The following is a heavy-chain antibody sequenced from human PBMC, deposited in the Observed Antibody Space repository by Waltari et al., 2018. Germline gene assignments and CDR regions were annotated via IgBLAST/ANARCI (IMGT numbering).Heavy chain of an antibody. V-gene: IGHV1-2*06. D-gene: IGHD4-4*01. CDR1: GYTFTGYY. Sequence: QVKLVQSGAEVKKHGPSLKVSSKASGYTFTGYYMHWVRQAPGQGLEWMGRINPNSGGTNYAQKFQGRVTMTRDTSISTAYMELSRLRSDDTAVYYCARGSQFRNDYWGQGTLVTVSS. J-gene: IGHJ4*02. CDR3: ARGSQFRNDY. CDR2: INPNSGGT.